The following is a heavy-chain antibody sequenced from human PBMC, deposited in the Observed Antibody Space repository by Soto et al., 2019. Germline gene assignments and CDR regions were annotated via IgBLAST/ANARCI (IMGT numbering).Heavy chain of an antibody. V-gene: IGHV4-34*01. J-gene: IGHJ4*02. CDR1: GGSFSGYF. CDR2: INHSGIT. D-gene: IGHD1-1*01. CDR3: VRGPYNYNSRYFDY. Sequence: SETLSLTCTVSGGSFSGYFWTWIRQPPGKGLEWLAEINHSGITNYNPSVESRVSMSVDTSKNQFSLRLYSVTAADTAVYYCVRGPYNYNSRYFDYWGQGTLVTVS.